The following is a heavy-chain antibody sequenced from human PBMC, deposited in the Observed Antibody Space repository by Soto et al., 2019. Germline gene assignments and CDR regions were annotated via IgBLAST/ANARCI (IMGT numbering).Heavy chain of an antibody. J-gene: IGHJ6*03. CDR1: GFTFSSYS. CDR2: ISSSSSAI. D-gene: IGHD3-10*01. Sequence: QLGGSLRLSCAASGFTFSSYSMNWVRQAPGKGLEWVSYISSSSSAIYYADSVKGRFTISRDNAKNSLYLQMNSLRAEDTAVYYCARDGYYGSGRPPWVGYYYYMDVWGKGTTVTVSS. V-gene: IGHV3-48*01. CDR3: ARDGYYGSGRPPWVGYYYYMDV.